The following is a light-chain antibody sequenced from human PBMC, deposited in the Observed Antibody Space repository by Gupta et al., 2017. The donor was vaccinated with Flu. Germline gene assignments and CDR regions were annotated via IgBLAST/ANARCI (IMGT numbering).Light chain of an antibody. CDR1: ISDICNYNY. CDR2: EVT. V-gene: IGLV2-11*01. J-gene: IGLJ1*01. CDR3: CSYGGSHL. Sequence: GQSVTTSCTGTISDICNYNYVPRNQQPPGKAPKLMIYEVTNRPSGVPDRFSGSKSGNTASLTISGLQAEDEADYYCCSYGGSHLFGTGTKVTVL.